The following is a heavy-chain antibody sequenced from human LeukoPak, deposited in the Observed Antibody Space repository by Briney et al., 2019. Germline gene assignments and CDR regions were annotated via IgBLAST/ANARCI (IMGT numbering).Heavy chain of an antibody. CDR2: INPNSGGT. Sequence: ASVKVSCMASGYTFTDYYMHWVRQAPGQGLEWVGRINPNSGGTNYAQKFQGRVTMTRDTSISTAYMELTRLTSDDTAVYYCAKAKTIVGTFGFDYWGQGTLVTVSS. D-gene: IGHD2/OR15-2a*01. CDR3: AKAKTIVGTFGFDY. V-gene: IGHV1-2*06. J-gene: IGHJ4*02. CDR1: GYTFTDYY.